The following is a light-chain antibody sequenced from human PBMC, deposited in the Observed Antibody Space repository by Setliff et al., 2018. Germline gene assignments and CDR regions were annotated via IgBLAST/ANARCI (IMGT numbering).Light chain of an antibody. CDR2: DVS. V-gene: IGLV2-14*01. CDR3: CSCTSNITPYV. CDR1: RSDVGAYNC. Sequence: QSVLTQPASVSGSPGQSITISCTGTRSDVGAYNCISWYQHHPDKAPKLLIYDVSNRPSGVSSRFSGSKSGNTASLTISGLHAEDEADYFCCSCTSNITPYVVGTGTKV. J-gene: IGLJ1*01.